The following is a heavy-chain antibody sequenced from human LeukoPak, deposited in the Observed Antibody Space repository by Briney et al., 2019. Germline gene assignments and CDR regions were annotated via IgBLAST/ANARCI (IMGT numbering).Heavy chain of an antibody. Sequence: PGGSLRLSCAASGFSVTNNYMSWVRQAPGKGLEWVSVVYSGGNTYYADSVKGRFTISRDNSKNTLYLQMNSLRAEDTAVYYCAREPPGGGFDYWGQGTLVTVSS. V-gene: IGHV3-66*01. J-gene: IGHJ4*02. D-gene: IGHD3-16*01. CDR3: AREPPGGGFDY. CDR2: VYSGGNT. CDR1: GFSVTNNY.